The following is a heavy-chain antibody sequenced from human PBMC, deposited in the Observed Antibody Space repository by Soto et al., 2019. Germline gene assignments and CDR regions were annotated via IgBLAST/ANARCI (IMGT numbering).Heavy chain of an antibody. V-gene: IGHV1-18*01. D-gene: IGHD3-22*01. Sequence: SFKGSFNASGYTFTSYCIIWVRQAPVQGLEWMGWISAYNGNTNYAQKLQGRVTMTTDTSTSTAYMELRSLRSDDTAVYYCARGIWDYYDYIPEENWFDPWGQGTLVTVSS. J-gene: IGHJ5*02. CDR3: ARGIWDYYDYIPEENWFDP. CDR2: ISAYNGNT. CDR1: GYTFTSYC.